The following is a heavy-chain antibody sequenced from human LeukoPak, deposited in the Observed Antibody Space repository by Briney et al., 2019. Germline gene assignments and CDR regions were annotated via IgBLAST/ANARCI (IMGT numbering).Heavy chain of an antibody. CDR2: I. D-gene: IGHD2-8*02. J-gene: IGHJ5*02. Sequence: GGSLRLSCAASRFTFSSYSMNWVRQAPGKGLEWVSSIKGRFTISRDNAKNSLYLQMNSLRAEDTAVYYCATGGGDWFDPWGQGTLVTVSS. CDR1: RFTFSSYS. CDR3: ATGGGDWFDP. V-gene: IGHV3-21*01.